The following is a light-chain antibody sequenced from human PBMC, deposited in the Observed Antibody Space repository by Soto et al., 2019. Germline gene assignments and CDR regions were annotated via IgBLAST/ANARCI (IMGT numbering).Light chain of an antibody. CDR2: ATT. V-gene: IGKV3-15*01. CDR1: QSLDSA. Sequence: EIVLPQSPATLSVSPRERATLSCRASQSLDSALTWYQQKPGQVPRPLIYATTARAPGVPASFSGSGSGTEFTLTISSLQSEDFAVYYCQQYNNWPRTFGQGTKVDI. J-gene: IGKJ1*01. CDR3: QQYNNWPRT.